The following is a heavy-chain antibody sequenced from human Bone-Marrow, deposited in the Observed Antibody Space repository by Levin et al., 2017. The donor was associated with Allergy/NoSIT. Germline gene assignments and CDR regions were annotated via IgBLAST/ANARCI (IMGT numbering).Heavy chain of an antibody. CDR2: IKHDGREK. Sequence: GGSLRLSCAASGFIFSSAWMSLVRQAPGKGLQWVANIKHDGREKYYADSVKGRFTIFRDNARNSVYLEMNSLRDEDTAVYYCARGFQNDYWGQGTLVTVSS. J-gene: IGHJ4*02. CDR3: ARGFQNDY. CDR1: GFIFSSAW. V-gene: IGHV3-7*01.